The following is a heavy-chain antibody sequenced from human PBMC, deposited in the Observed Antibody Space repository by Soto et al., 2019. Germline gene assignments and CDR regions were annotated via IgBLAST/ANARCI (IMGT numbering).Heavy chain of an antibody. Sequence: GGSLRLSCAASGFTFSSYGMHWVRQAPGKGLEWVAVISYDGSNKYYADSVKGRFTISRDNSKNTLYLQMNSLRAEDTAVYYCAKVGRYYDSSGRSDYWGQGTLVTVSS. V-gene: IGHV3-30*18. J-gene: IGHJ4*02. D-gene: IGHD3-22*01. CDR1: GFTFSSYG. CDR3: AKVGRYYDSSGRSDY. CDR2: ISYDGSNK.